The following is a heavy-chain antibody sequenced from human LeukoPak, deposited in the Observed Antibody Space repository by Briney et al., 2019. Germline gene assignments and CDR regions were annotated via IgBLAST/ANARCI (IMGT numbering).Heavy chain of an antibody. CDR2: IYSSGST. D-gene: IGHD6-19*01. V-gene: IGHV4-4*07. CDR1: GGSISSYY. Sequence: SETLSLTCTVSGGSISSYYWSWIRQPAGKGLEWIGRIYSSGSTNYNPSLKSRVTISVDTSKNQFSLKLSSVTAADTAVYYCARAPGIAVAGTLLDYWGQGTLVTVSS. J-gene: IGHJ4*02. CDR3: ARAPGIAVAGTLLDY.